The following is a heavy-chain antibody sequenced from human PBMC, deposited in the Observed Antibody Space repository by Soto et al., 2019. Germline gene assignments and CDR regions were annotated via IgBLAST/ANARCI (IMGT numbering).Heavy chain of an antibody. CDR1: GFTFSSYA. J-gene: IGHJ4*02. D-gene: IGHD3-9*01. CDR2: ISGSGGST. Sequence: HPGGSLRLSCAASGFTFSSYAMSWVRQAPGKGLEWVSAISGSGGSTYYADSVKGRFTISRDNSKNTLYLQMNSLRAEDTAVYYCAKVLYNRLPYDILTGPDYWGQGTLVTVSS. V-gene: IGHV3-23*01. CDR3: AKVLYNRLPYDILTGPDY.